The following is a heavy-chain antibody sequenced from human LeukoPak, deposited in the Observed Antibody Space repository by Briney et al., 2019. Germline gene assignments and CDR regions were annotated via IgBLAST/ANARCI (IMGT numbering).Heavy chain of an antibody. D-gene: IGHD4-23*01. V-gene: IGHV4-59*11. CDR3: ARDRGSTVVTGAFDY. CDR2: IYYSGST. Sequence: SETLSLTCTVSGGSISSHYWSWIRQPPGKGLEWIGYIYYSGSTNYNPSLKSRVTISVDTSKNQFSLKVSSVTAADTAVYYCARDRGSTVVTGAFDYWGQGTLVTVSS. J-gene: IGHJ4*02. CDR1: GGSISSHY.